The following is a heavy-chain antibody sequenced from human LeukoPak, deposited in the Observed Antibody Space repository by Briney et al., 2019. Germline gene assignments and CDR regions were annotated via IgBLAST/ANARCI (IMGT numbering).Heavy chain of an antibody. Sequence: GGSLRLSCAASGFTFSSYSMKWVRQAPGKGLEWVSSISSSSSYIYYADSVKGRFTISRDNAKNSLYLQMNSLRAEDTAVYYCARRDGYNYDYVDYWGQGTLVTVSS. D-gene: IGHD5-24*01. CDR1: GFTFSSYS. CDR2: ISSSSSYI. V-gene: IGHV3-21*01. J-gene: IGHJ4*02. CDR3: ARRDGYNYDYVDY.